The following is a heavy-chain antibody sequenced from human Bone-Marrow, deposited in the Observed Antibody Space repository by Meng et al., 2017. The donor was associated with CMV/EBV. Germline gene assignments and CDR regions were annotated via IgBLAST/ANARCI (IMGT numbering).Heavy chain of an antibody. Sequence: CTVAGGSGSSGSYYWSWIRQPPGKGLEWIGYIYYSGSTNYNPSRKSRVTISVDTSKNQFSLKLSSVTAADTAVYYCARAVIQVLFDPWGQGTLVTVSS. D-gene: IGHD2/OR15-2a*01. CDR1: GGSGSSGSYY. CDR2: IYYSGST. V-gene: IGHV4-61*01. J-gene: IGHJ5*02. CDR3: ARAVIQVLFDP.